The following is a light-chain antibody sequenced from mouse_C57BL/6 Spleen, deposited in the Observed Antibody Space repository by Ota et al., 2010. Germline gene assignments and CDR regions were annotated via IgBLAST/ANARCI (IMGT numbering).Light chain of an antibody. J-gene: IGKJ1*01. Sequence: IQSPVTLSVTPGDSVSLSCRASQSISNNLHWYHKNHMSLQGFSSRLHSGVPSRFSGSGSGTDYSLTISNLEQEDIATYFCQQGNMFTRTFGGGTKLEI. CDR3: QQGNMFTRT. CDR1: QSISNN. V-gene: IGKV5-43*01. CDR2: L.